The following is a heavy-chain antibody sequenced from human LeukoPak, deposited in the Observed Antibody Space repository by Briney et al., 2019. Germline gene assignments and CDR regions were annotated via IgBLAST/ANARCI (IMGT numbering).Heavy chain of an antibody. CDR3: AREEYYYDSSGCLFDY. D-gene: IGHD3-22*01. CDR1: GGSISSSSYY. J-gene: IGHJ4*02. V-gene: IGHV4-39*07. Sequence: NPSETLSLTCTVSGGSISSSSYYWGWIRQPPGKGLEWIGSIYYSGSTYYNPSLKSRVTISVDTSKNQFSLKLSSVTAADTAVYYCAREEYYYDSSGCLFDYWGQGTLVTVSS. CDR2: IYYSGST.